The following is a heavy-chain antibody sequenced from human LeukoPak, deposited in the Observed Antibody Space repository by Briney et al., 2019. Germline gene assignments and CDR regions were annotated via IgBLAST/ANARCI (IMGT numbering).Heavy chain of an antibody. J-gene: IGHJ4*02. D-gene: IGHD6-13*01. CDR3: ARDPLPYSSSWYYFDY. CDR2: ISAYNGNT. CDR1: GYTFTNYG. V-gene: IGHV1-18*04. Sequence: ASVKVSCKASGYTFTNYGISWVRQAPGQGLEWMGRISAYNGNTNYAQKLQGRVTMTTDTSTSTAYMELRSLRSDDTAVYYCARDPLPYSSSWYYFDYWGQGTLVTVSS.